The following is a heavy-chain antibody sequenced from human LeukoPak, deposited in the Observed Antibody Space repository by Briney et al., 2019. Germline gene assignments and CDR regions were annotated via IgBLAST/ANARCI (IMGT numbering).Heavy chain of an antibody. J-gene: IGHJ3*02. V-gene: IGHV3-30*18. D-gene: IGHD5-18*01. CDR2: ISYDGSNK. Sequence: GGSLRLFCAASGFTFSSYGMHWVRQAPGKGLEWVAVISYDGSNKYYADSVKGRFTISRDNSKNTLYLQMNSLRAEDTAVYYCAKDRVVGIQLWSGGLDIWGQGTMVTVSS. CDR3: AKDRVVGIQLWSGGLDI. CDR1: GFTFSSYG.